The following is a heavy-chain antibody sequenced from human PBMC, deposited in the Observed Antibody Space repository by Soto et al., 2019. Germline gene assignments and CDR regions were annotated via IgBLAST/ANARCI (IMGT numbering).Heavy chain of an antibody. Sequence: GGSLRLSCAASGFTFSSYAMSWVRQAPGKGLEWVSAISGSGGSTYYADSVKGRFTISRDNSKNTLYLQMNSLRAEDTAVYYCAKGKGITMVRGRPFLNYYYVMDVWGQGTTVTVSS. D-gene: IGHD3-10*01. CDR3: AKGKGITMVRGRPFLNYYYVMDV. CDR2: ISGSGGST. CDR1: GFTFSSYA. V-gene: IGHV3-23*01. J-gene: IGHJ6*02.